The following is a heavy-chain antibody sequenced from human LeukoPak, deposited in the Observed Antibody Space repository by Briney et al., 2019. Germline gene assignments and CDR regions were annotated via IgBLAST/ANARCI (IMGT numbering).Heavy chain of an antibody. V-gene: IGHV3-53*01. CDR1: GFTFDDYG. D-gene: IGHD3-16*02. J-gene: IGHJ2*01. Sequence: PGGSLRLSCAASGFTFDDYGMSWVRQAPGKGLEWVSVSYSGGSSYYPDSVKGRFTISRDNSKNTLYLQMNTLRAEDTAVYFCAREEHYRRYFALWGRGTLVTVSS. CDR2: SYSGGSS. CDR3: AREEHYRRYFAL.